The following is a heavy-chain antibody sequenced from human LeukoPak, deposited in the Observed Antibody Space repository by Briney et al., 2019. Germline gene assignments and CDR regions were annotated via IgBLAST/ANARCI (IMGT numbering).Heavy chain of an antibody. D-gene: IGHD6-19*01. CDR1: GYTFTGYY. Sequence: ASVKVSCKASGYTFTGYYMHWVRQAPGQGLEWMGWINPNSGGTNYAQKFQGRVTMTRDTSISTAYMELSRLRSDDTAVYYCAREVGIAVAGSFDYWGQGTLVTVSS. CDR3: AREVGIAVAGSFDY. V-gene: IGHV1-2*02. J-gene: IGHJ4*02. CDR2: INPNSGGT.